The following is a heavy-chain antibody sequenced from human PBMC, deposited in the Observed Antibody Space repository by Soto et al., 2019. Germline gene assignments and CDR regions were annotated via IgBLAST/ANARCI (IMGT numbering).Heavy chain of an antibody. J-gene: IGHJ4*02. CDR3: ARGSGYPFDY. Sequence: SETLSLTCSVSGGSMNTYYWSWIRQPPGKGLEWIGYIYSSGSTNYKLSLKSRVVFSVDTSKNQFSLKLSSVTAADTAVYCCARGSGYPFDYWGQGTLVTVSS. CDR1: GGSMNTYY. V-gene: IGHV4-59*01. D-gene: IGHD3-22*01. CDR2: IYSSGST.